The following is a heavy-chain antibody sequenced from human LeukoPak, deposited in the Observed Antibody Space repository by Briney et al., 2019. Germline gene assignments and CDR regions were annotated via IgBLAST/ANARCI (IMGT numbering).Heavy chain of an antibody. V-gene: IGHV4-59*01. CDR1: GGSISSYY. D-gene: IGHD2-8*02. CDR3: ARGVVAMGVYYFDY. CDR2: IYYSGST. Sequence: SETLSLTCTVSGGSISSYYWSWIRQPPGKGLEWIGYIYYSGSTNYNPSLKSRVTISVDTSKNQFSLKLSSVTAADTAVYYCARGVVAMGVYYFDYWGQGTLVTVSS. J-gene: IGHJ4*02.